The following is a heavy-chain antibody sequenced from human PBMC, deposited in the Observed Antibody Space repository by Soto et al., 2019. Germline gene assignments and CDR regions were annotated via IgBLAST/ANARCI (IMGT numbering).Heavy chain of an antibody. CDR2: IKSKTDGGTT. CDR1: GFTFSNAW. V-gene: IGHV3-15*01. D-gene: IGHD3-22*01. J-gene: IGHJ4*02. CDR3: TTGYYYDSSAYPYY. Sequence: GGSLRLSCATSGFTFSNAWMNWVRQAPGKGLEWVGRIKSKTDGGTTDYAAPVKGRFTISRDDSKKTFYLQMNSLRTEDTAVYFCTTGYYYDSSAYPYYWGQGTLVTVSS.